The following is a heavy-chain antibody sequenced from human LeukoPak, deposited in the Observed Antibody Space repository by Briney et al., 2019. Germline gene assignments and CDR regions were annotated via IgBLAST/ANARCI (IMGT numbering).Heavy chain of an antibody. V-gene: IGHV3-33*01. CDR3: AREAPDYGGNSFDY. D-gene: IGHD4-23*01. Sequence: PGRSLRLSCAASGFTFSSYGMHWGRQAPGKGLECVSVIWYDGSNKYYADSVKGRFTISRGNSKNTLYLQMNSLRAEDTAVYYCAREAPDYGGNSFDYWGQGNLVTVSS. J-gene: IGHJ4*02. CDR1: GFTFSSYG. CDR2: IWYDGSNK.